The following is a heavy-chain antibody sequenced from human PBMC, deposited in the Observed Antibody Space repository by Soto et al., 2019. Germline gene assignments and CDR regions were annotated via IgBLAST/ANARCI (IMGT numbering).Heavy chain of an antibody. V-gene: IGHV3-23*01. J-gene: IGHJ4*02. CDR2: ISNSDDVG. D-gene: IGHD1-26*01. Sequence: EVQLLESGGALIQPTGSLRLSCSASGFNFTNHVINWVRQAPGKGLEWVSSISNSDDVGFYADSVRGRFIVSRDISTNSVFLQMNFLRVEDTAIYYCAKTVGATKVEDYWGQGTLVTVSS. CDR1: GFNFTNHV. CDR3: AKTVGATKVEDY.